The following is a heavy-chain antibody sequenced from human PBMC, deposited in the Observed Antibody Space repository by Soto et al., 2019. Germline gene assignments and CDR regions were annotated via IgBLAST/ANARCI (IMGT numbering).Heavy chain of an antibody. CDR2: INYSGST. V-gene: IGHV4-39*01. J-gene: IGHJ2*01. D-gene: IGHD2-21*01. CDR3: ANLVFQAEDSIRDAVPVSAVLLNRSTDL. Sequence: PGKGLEWIGNINYSGSTYYNPSLQSRLTISVDTSNNQFSLTLSSVTAADTAVYYCANLVFQAEDSIRDAVPVSAVLLNRSTDL.